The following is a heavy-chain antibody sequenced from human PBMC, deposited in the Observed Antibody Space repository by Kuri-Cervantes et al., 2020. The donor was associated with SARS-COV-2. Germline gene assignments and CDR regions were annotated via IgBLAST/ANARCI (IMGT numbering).Heavy chain of an antibody. CDR2: IHNRGRT. CDR3: GRASHGDRWSFDY. Sequence: SETLSLTCTVADGSISSYYWSWIRQPPGKGLEWIGYIHNRGRTESDASLKSRVTISMNTSKNQISLRLGSVTSADTAMYYCGRASHGDRWSFDYWGQGSLVTVSS. D-gene: IGHD3-10*01. V-gene: IGHV4-59*01. J-gene: IGHJ4*02. CDR1: DGSISSYY.